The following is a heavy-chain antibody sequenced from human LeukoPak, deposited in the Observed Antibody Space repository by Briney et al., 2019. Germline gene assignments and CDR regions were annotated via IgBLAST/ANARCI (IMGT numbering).Heavy chain of an antibody. CDR2: ISPNGASR. CDR1: GFIFTNYP. D-gene: IGHD3-22*01. J-gene: IGHJ4*02. V-gene: IGHV3-64*01. CDR3: ARDVLGYYYDSSGYYEAFDY. Sequence: PGGSLRLSCAASGFIFTNYPMHWVRQGPGKGLEYVSSISPNGASRSYGTSVRGRFTISRDNSKNTLYLQMNSLRAEDTAVYYCARDVLGYYYDSSGYYEAFDYWGQGTLVTVSS.